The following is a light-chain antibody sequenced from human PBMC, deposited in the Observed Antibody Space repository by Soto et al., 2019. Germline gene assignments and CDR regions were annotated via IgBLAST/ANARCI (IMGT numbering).Light chain of an antibody. V-gene: IGLV2-8*01. CDR2: EVT. J-gene: IGLJ1*01. CDR1: ASDIGRYNY. Sequence: QSALTQPPSASGSPGQSVTISCIGTASDIGRYNYVSWYQHHPGKAPKLIIYEVTKRPSGVPDRFSGSKSGNTASLIVSGLQADDEADYYCNSYVGSNNYVFGTGTKVTV. CDR3: NSYVGSNNYV.